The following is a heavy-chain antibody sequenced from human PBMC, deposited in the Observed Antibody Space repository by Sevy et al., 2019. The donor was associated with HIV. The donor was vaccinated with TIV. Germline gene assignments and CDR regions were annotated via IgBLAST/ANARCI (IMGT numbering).Heavy chain of an antibody. D-gene: IGHD3-16*01. V-gene: IGHV3-23*01. J-gene: IGHJ4*02. Sequence: GGSLRLSCAASGLTLTTTGMSWVRQAPGKGLEWVAGVTSDGTTSYADSVRDRFTVSRDNSKNTLYLKLNSLRADDTAVFYCAGGDTTMISDLDYWGQGTMVTVSS. CDR2: VTSDGTT. CDR1: GLTLTTTG. CDR3: AGGDTTMISDLDY.